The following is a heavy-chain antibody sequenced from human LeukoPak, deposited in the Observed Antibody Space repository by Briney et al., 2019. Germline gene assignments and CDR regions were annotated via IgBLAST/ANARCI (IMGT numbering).Heavy chain of an antibody. J-gene: IGHJ4*02. D-gene: IGHD6-13*01. CDR1: GDRFTSNW. Sequence: GESLKISCKGSGDRFTSNWIGWVREMPGKGLEWLGIIYLIDSDTRYSPSFQVQVTISADKSISTAYLQWSSLKASDTAMYYCARSYEGIAAAVDYWGQGTLVTVSS. CDR3: ARSYEGIAAAVDY. CDR2: IYLIDSDT. V-gene: IGHV5-51*01.